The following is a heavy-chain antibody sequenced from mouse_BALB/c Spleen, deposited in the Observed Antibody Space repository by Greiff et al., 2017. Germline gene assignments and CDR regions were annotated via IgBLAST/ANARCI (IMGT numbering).Heavy chain of an antibody. CDR1: GYTFTSYW. Sequence: LQQSGPELVKPGASVKLSCKASGYTFTSYWMHWVKQRPGQGLEWIGYIYCGSGSTNYDEKFKSKATLTVDTSSSTAYMQLSSLTSEDSAVYSCTDRRVRTSLAMDYWGQGTTVTVSS. CDR2: IYCGSGST. V-gene: IGHV1S22*01. J-gene: IGHJ4*01. CDR3: TDRRVRTSLAMDY. D-gene: IGHD5-1*01.